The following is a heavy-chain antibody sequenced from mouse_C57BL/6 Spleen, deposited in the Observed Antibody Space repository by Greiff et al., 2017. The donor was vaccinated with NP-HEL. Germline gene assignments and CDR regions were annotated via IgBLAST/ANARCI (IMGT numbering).Heavy chain of an antibody. CDR1: GYTFTDYE. V-gene: IGHV1-15*01. CDR2: IDPETGGT. Sequence: ESGAELVRPGASVTLSCKASGYTFTDYEMHWVKQTPVHGLEWIGAIDPETGGTAYNQKFKGKAILTADKSSSTAYMELRSLTSEDSAVYYCTRDDYDPWFAYWGQGTLVTVSA. J-gene: IGHJ3*01. CDR3: TRDDYDPWFAY. D-gene: IGHD2-4*01.